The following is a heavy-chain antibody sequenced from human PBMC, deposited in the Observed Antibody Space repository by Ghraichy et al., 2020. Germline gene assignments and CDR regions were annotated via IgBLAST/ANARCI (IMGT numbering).Heavy chain of an antibody. J-gene: IGHJ5*02. D-gene: IGHD1-7*01. Sequence: GGSLRLSCAASGFTFSSYGMHWVRQAPGKGLEWVAVIWYDGSNKYYADSVKGRFTISRDNSKNTLYLQMNSLRAEDTAVYYCARDDLTGTTQWFDPWGQGTLVTVSS. CDR2: IWYDGSNK. V-gene: IGHV3-33*01. CDR1: GFTFSSYG. CDR3: ARDDLTGTTQWFDP.